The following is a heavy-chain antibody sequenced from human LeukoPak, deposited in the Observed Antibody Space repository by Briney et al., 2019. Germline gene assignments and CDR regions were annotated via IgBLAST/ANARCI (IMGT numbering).Heavy chain of an antibody. V-gene: IGHV3-23*01. CDR3: AKRASRGQWLVTSKSSRWFDP. CDR1: GFTFSSYG. Sequence: VGSLRISCAASGFTFSSYGMRWVRQAPGKGLEWVSAISGSGGSTYYADSVKGRFTISRDNSKNTLYLQMNSLRAEDTAVYYCAKRASRGQWLVTSKSSRWFDPWGQGTLVTVSS. J-gene: IGHJ5*02. CDR2: ISGSGGST. D-gene: IGHD6-19*01.